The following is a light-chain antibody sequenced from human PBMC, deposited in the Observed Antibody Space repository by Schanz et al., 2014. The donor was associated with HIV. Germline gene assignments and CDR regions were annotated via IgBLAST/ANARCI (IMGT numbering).Light chain of an antibody. CDR2: EVT. V-gene: IGLV2-23*02. J-gene: IGLJ3*02. CDR3: SSYAASSTVV. Sequence: QSALTQPASVSGSPGQSITISCTGTRNDVGYYNLVSWYQQHPGTAPKLMIYEVTKRPSGVSDRFSGSKSGNTASLTVSGLQAEDEADYYCSSYAASSTVVFGGGTKVTVL. CDR1: RNDVGYYNL.